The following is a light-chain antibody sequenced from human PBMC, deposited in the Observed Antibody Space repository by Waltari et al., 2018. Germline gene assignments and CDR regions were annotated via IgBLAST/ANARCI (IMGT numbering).Light chain of an antibody. CDR2: GVN. V-gene: IGLV1-40*01. CDR1: GSNSGAGYD. Sequence: QSVLTQPPSVSGAPGQTVTISCTGSGSNSGAGYDVHWYQKRPGEAPKLLIYGVNTRPLGVPDRFSGSQSGTSASLAIRGLQAEDEAGYYCQSYDPSVSVVFGGGTKLTVV. CDR3: QSYDPSVSVV. J-gene: IGLJ2*01.